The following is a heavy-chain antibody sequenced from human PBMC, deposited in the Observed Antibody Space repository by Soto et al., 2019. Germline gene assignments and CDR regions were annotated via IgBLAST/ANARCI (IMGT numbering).Heavy chain of an antibody. D-gene: IGHD3-22*01. Sequence: GGSLRLSCAASGFTFSSYGMHWVRQAPGKGLEWVAVIWYDGSNKYYADSVKGRFTISRDNSKNTLYLQMNSLRAEDTAVYYCARDMAYYYDSSGYPDDYYYYGMDVWGQGTTVTVSS. J-gene: IGHJ6*02. CDR3: ARDMAYYYDSSGYPDDYYYYGMDV. CDR1: GFTFSSYG. CDR2: IWYDGSNK. V-gene: IGHV3-33*01.